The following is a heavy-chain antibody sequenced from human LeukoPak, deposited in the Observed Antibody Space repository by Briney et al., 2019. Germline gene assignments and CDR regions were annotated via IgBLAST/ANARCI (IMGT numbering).Heavy chain of an antibody. CDR3: ARDALDIVVVPAAKQHYYYYGMDV. Sequence: GGSLRLSCAASGFTFSSYAMHWVRQAPGKGLEWVAVISYDGSNKYYADSVKGRFTISRDNSKNTLYLQMNSLRAEGTAVYYCARDALDIVVVPAAKQHYYYYGMDVWGQGTTVTVSS. CDR2: ISYDGSNK. V-gene: IGHV3-30-3*01. CDR1: GFTFSSYA. J-gene: IGHJ6*02. D-gene: IGHD2-2*01.